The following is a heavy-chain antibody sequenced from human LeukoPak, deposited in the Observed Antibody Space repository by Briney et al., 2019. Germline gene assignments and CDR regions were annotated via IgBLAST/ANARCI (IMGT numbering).Heavy chain of an antibody. CDR3: AKAPMEDSWYIHFDY. V-gene: IGHV3-23*01. D-gene: IGHD6-13*01. Sequence: GGSLRLSCAASGFTFSNYWMHWVRQVPGKGLEWVSTITHSGDNTYYADSVKGRFAISRDNSKNTLYLQISSLRAEDTAIYYCAKAPMEDSWYIHFDYWGQGTLVTVSS. J-gene: IGHJ4*02. CDR1: GFTFSNYW. CDR2: ITHSGDNT.